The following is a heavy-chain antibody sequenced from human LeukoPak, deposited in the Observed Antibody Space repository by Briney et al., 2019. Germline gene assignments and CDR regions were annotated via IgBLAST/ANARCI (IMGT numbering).Heavy chain of an antibody. CDR2: MNLDGSEK. J-gene: IGHJ4*02. CDR1: GFTFSSYW. D-gene: IGHD3/OR15-3a*01. V-gene: IGHV3-7*01. Sequence: GGSLRLSGAASGFTFSSYWMTWVRQAPGKGLEWVANMNLDGSEKYYVDSVKGRFIISRDNAKNSLFLQMNSLIAEDTAVYYCARDDGFSCYSYWGQGTLVTVSS. CDR3: ARDDGFSCYSY.